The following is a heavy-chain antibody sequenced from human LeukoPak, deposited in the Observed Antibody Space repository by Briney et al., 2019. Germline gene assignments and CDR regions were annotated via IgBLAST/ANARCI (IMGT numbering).Heavy chain of an antibody. CDR3: ARRGEDTLSRFDY. V-gene: IGHV4-34*01. D-gene: IGHD3-10*01. CDR1: GGSFSGYY. J-gene: IGHJ4*02. CDR2: INHSGST. Sequence: SETLSLTCAVYGGSFSGYYWSWIRQPPGKGLEWIGEINHSGSTNYNPSLKSRVPISVDTSKNQFSLKLSSVTAADTAVYYCARRGEDTLSRFDYWGQGTLVTVSS.